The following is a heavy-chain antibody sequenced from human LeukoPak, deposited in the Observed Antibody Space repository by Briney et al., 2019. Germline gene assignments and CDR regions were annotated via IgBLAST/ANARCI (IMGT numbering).Heavy chain of an antibody. J-gene: IGHJ6*04. D-gene: IGHD3-10*01. CDR1: GYSISSGYY. CDR2: MYHNRGT. Sequence: SETLYLTCAVSGYSISSGYYWGWIRHPPGKGLEWIGSMYHNRGTYYNPSLKSRVTISMDTSKNQFSLRLSSVTAADTAVYYCASYYASGVSAYDYFGMDVWGKGTTVTVSS. V-gene: IGHV4-38-2*01. CDR3: ASYYASGVSAYDYFGMDV.